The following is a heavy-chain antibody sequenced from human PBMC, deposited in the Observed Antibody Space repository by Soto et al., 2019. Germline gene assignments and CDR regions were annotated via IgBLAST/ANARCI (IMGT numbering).Heavy chain of an antibody. CDR3: SADHPHTAIGWPV. Sequence: ASVKDSCKASGFDFGSFGIQFLRQTRGRGLEWIGWIVVASGRTNYARQFQGRVAFSRDMSSTTAYMDLYDLKSDDTAVYFCSADHPHTAIGWPVWGQGTTVTVSS. J-gene: IGHJ6*02. V-gene: IGHV1-58*02. CDR1: GFDFGSFG. CDR2: IVVASGRT.